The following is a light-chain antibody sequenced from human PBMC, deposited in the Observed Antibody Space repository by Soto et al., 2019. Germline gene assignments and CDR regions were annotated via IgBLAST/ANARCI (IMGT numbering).Light chain of an antibody. Sequence: EIVLTQSPGTLSLSPGERATLSCMASQSVSSSYLAWYQQKPGQAPRLLIYGASSRATGIPDRFSGSGSGTDFTLTISRLVPEDFAFYYCQQYGSSPITFGQGTRLEIK. CDR2: GAS. V-gene: IGKV3-20*01. J-gene: IGKJ5*01. CDR3: QQYGSSPIT. CDR1: QSVSSSY.